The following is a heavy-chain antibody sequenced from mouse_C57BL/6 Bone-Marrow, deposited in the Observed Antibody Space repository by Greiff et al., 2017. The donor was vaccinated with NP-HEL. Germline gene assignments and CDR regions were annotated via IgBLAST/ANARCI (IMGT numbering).Heavy chain of an antibody. CDR2: IYPRDGST. J-gene: IGHJ3*01. Sequence: VKLQESGPELVKPGASVKLSCKASGYTFTSYDINWVKQRPGQGLEWIGWIYPRDGSTKYNEKFKGKATLTVDTSSSTAYMELHSLTSEDSAVYFCASTYYSNYEAWFAYWGQGTLVTVSA. D-gene: IGHD2-5*01. V-gene: IGHV1-85*01. CDR3: ASTYYSNYEAWFAY. CDR1: GYTFTSYD.